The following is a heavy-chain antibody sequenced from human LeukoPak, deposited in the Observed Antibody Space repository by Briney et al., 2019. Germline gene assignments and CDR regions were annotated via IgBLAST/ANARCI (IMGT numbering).Heavy chain of an antibody. CDR1: GGSISSYY. V-gene: IGHV4-59*12. Sequence: SETLSLTCTVSGGSISSYYWSWIRQPPGKGLEWIAYISDIGSTNYNPSLKSRVTISVDTSKNQFSLKLSSVTAADTAVYYCARGRLIVVVPAASNKYYYGMDVWGQGTTVTVSS. J-gene: IGHJ6*02. CDR3: ARGRLIVVVPAASNKYYYGMDV. CDR2: ISDIGST. D-gene: IGHD2-2*01.